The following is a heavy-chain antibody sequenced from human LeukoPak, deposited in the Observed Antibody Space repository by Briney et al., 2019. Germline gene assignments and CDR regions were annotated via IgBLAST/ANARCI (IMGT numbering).Heavy chain of an antibody. D-gene: IGHD1-14*01. CDR2: ISSSSSYI. Sequence: GGSLRLSCAASGFTFSSYSMNWVRQAPGKGLEWVSSISSSSSYIYYADSVKGRFTISRDNAKNSLYLQMNSLRADDTAVYYCARDNRHRGFDYWGQGTLVTVSS. CDR3: ARDNRHRGFDY. V-gene: IGHV3-21*01. J-gene: IGHJ4*02. CDR1: GFTFSSYS.